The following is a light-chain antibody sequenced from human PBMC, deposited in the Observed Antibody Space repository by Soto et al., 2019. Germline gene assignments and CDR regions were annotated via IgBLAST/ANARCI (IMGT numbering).Light chain of an antibody. CDR1: QSVLYSSNNKNY. V-gene: IGKV4-1*01. J-gene: IGKJ3*01. CDR3: EHYYSTPFT. Sequence: DIVMTQSPDSLAVSLGERATINCKSSQSVLYSSNNKNYLAWCQQKPGQPPKLLIYWASTRESAVPDRFSGSGSGTDFALTISSLQAGEVAVYYCEHYYSTPFTCRPGTKVDIK. CDR2: WAS.